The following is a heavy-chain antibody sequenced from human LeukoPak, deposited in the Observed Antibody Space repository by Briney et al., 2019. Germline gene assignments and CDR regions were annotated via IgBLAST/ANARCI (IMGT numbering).Heavy chain of an antibody. CDR2: IIPIFGTA. D-gene: IGHD3-22*01. CDR3: AAGGYYDSSGYFSPSGY. J-gene: IGHJ4*02. CDR1: GGTFSSYA. V-gene: IGHV1-69*06. Sequence: ASVKVSCKASGGTFSSYAISWVRQAPGQGLEWMGGIIPIFGTANYAQKFQGRVTITADKSTSTAYMELSSLRSEDTAVYYCAAGGYYDSSGYFSPSGYWGQGTLVTVSS.